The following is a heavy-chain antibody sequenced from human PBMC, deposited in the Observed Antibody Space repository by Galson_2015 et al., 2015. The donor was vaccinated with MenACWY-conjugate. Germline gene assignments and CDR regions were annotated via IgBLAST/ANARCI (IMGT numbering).Heavy chain of an antibody. Sequence: SLRLSCAASGFTFSSHWMHWVRQGPGKGLVWVSRINSDGSSISYADSVKGRFTISRDNARNTLYLQMNSLRAEDTAVYYCARDVSTFDYWGQGTLVTVSS. CDR2: INSDGSSI. CDR3: ARDVSTFDY. CDR1: GFTFSSHW. J-gene: IGHJ4*02. V-gene: IGHV3-74*01.